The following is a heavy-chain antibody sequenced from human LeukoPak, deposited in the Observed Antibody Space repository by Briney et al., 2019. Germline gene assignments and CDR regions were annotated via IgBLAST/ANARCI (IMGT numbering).Heavy chain of an antibody. CDR2: INPSGGST. CDR1: GYTFTSYY. Sequence: ASVKVSCKASGYTFTSYYMHWVRQAPGRGLEWMGIINPSGGSTSYAQKLQGRVTMTRDTSASTVYMELSSLRSEDTAVYYCARELRGFDPWGQGTLVTVSS. CDR3: ARELRGFDP. J-gene: IGHJ5*02. V-gene: IGHV1-46*01.